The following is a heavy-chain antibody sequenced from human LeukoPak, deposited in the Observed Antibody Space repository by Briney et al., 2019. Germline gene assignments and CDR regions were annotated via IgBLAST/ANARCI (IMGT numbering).Heavy chain of an antibody. CDR1: GCSISSYF. V-gene: IGHV4-59*01. CDR3: ARVRLGQVYHFDY. Sequence: SETLSLTCTVSGCSISSYFWSWNRQPPGKGREGIGYIYYSESSNYKPSLKSRVTISNDTSTSQFSMKLSAVTAADTAVYYCARVRLGQVYHFDYWGQGTLVTVSS. J-gene: IGHJ4*02. CDR2: IYYSESS. D-gene: IGHD6-25*01.